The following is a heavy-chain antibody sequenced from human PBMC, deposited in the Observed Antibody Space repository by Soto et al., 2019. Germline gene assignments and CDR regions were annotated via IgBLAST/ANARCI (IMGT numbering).Heavy chain of an antibody. D-gene: IGHD6-19*01. J-gene: IGHJ4*02. CDR1: GFTVSSNY. CDR2: IYSGGST. V-gene: IGHV3-53*01. Sequence: EVQLVESGGGVIQPGGSLRLSCAASGFTVSSNYMSWVRQAPGKGLEWVSVIYSGGSTYYADSVKGRFTISRDNSKNTLYLQMNSLRAEDTAVYYCARGLGIAVSVFDYWGQGTLVTVSS. CDR3: ARGLGIAVSVFDY.